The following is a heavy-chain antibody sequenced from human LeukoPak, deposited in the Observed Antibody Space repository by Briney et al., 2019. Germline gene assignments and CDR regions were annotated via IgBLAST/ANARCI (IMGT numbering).Heavy chain of an antibody. J-gene: IGHJ4*02. CDR2: IRYDGSNK. CDR3: AKTLLRFLEYQFDY. CDR1: GFTFSSYG. D-gene: IGHD3-3*01. Sequence: PGGSLRLSCVASGFTFSSYGMHWARQAPGKGLEWVAFIRYDGSNKYYADSVKGRFTISRDNSKNTLYLQMNSLRAEDTAVYYCAKTLLRFLEYQFDYWGQGTLVTVSS. V-gene: IGHV3-30*02.